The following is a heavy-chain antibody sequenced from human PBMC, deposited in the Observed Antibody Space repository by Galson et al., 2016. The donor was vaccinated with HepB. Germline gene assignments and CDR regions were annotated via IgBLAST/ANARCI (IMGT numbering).Heavy chain of an antibody. CDR1: GFSFHDHA. J-gene: IGHJ6*02. Sequence: SQRLSCAVSGFSFHDHAMHWIRQTPGKGLEWVSGIFWNSGGVGYADSVKARFTISRDNTKVYMQMTSLRREDTAVYYCGKYLLPGGLGVWGQGTTVTVSS. V-gene: IGHV3-9*01. CDR2: IFWNSGGV. CDR3: GKYLLPGGLGV. D-gene: IGHD3-22*01.